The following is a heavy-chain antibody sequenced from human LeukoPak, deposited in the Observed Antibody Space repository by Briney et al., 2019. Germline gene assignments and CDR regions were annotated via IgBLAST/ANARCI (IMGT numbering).Heavy chain of an antibody. CDR2: ISYDGGNK. CDR3: AKDRSTYNVLTGYQDY. V-gene: IGHV3-30*18. J-gene: IGHJ4*02. CDR1: GFTFSRYG. Sequence: GGSLRLSCAVSGFTFSRYGMHWVRQAPGKGPEWVALISYDGGNKDYVDSVKGRFTVSRDNSRNTLYLQLNSLRPEDTAVYYCAKDRSTYNVLTGYQDYWGQGTLVTVSS. D-gene: IGHD3-9*01.